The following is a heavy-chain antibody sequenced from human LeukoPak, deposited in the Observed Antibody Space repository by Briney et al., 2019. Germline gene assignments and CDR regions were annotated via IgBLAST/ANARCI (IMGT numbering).Heavy chain of an antibody. CDR1: DASISSYY. Sequence: PSETLSLTCTVSDASISSYYWSWIRQPPGKGLEWIGYIYYSGSTNYNPPLKSRVTISVDTSKNQFSLRLSSVTAADTAVYYCARHRYYYDSSGYYYQPWGQGTLVTVSS. V-gene: IGHV4-59*01. J-gene: IGHJ5*02. CDR2: IYYSGST. CDR3: ARHRYYYDSSGYYYQP. D-gene: IGHD3-22*01.